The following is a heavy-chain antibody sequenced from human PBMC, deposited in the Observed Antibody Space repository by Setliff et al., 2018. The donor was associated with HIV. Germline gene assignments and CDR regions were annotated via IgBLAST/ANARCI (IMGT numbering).Heavy chain of an antibody. CDR3: ARALYPMTTVSAFDS. V-gene: IGHV3-9*01. Sequence: GGSLRLSCAASGLTFGDFGFHWVRQVPGKGLEWVSGISWDGGKIAYADSVKGRFTISRDNSKNTLYLQMNSLRAGDTAVYYCARALYPMTTVSAFDSWGQGTLVTVSS. D-gene: IGHD4-4*01. CDR1: GLTFGDFG. J-gene: IGHJ5*01. CDR2: ISWDGGKI.